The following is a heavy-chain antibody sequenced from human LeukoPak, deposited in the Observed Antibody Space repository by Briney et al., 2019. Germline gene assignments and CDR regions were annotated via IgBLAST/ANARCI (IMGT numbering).Heavy chain of an antibody. CDR2: ISWNSGSI. CDR3: AKDGSPVLLWFGPSGTFDY. CDR1: GFTFDDYA. D-gene: IGHD3-10*01. Sequence: PGRSLRLSCAASGFTFDDYAMHWVRQAPGKGLEWVSGISWNSGSIGYADSVKGRFTISRNNAKNSLYLQMNSLRAEDTAVYYCAKDGSPVLLWFGPSGTFDYWAREPWSPSPQ. V-gene: IGHV3-9*01. J-gene: IGHJ4*02.